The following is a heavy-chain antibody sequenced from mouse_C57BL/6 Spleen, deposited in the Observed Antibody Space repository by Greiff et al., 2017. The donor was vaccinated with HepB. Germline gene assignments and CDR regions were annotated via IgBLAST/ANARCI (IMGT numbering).Heavy chain of an antibody. D-gene: IGHD1-1*01. CDR3: ARRYYGSDAMDY. CDR1: GYAFSSSW. V-gene: IGHV1-82*01. Sequence: VQGVESGPELVKPGASVKISCKASGYAFSSSWMNWVKQRPGKGREWIGRIYPGDGDTNYNGKFKGKATLTADKSSSTAYMQLSSLTSEDSAVYFCARRYYGSDAMDYWGQGTSVTVSS. CDR2: IYPGDGDT. J-gene: IGHJ4*01.